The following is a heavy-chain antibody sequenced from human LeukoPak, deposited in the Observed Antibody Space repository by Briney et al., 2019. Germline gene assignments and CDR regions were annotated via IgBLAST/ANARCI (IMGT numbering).Heavy chain of an antibody. CDR3: ARGRVSSSTWYSTYYYFFYMDF. J-gene: IGHJ6*03. Sequence: SETLSLTCTVSDDSITMYYWTWIRQPPGKGLEWIGYVDHTGSTKFNPSPNGRVSISRDTSNNFFSLRLRSVTAADTAVYFCARGRVSSSTWYSTYYYFFYMDFWGKGTTVTVSS. CDR2: VDHTGST. V-gene: IGHV4-59*01. CDR1: DDSITMYY. D-gene: IGHD4-11*01.